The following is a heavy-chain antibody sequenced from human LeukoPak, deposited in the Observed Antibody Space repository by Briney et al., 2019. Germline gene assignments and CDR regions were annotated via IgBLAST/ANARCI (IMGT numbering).Heavy chain of an antibody. D-gene: IGHD3-22*01. CDR3: ASKYYYDSVDY. V-gene: IGHV4-38-2*02. CDR1: GYSISSGYY. CDR2: IYHSGST. Sequence: SETLSLTCTVSGYSISSGYYWGWVRQPPGKGLEWIGSIYHSGSTYYNPSLKSRVTISVDTSKNQFSLKLSSVTAADTAVYYCASKYYYDSVDYWGQGTLVTVSS. J-gene: IGHJ4*02.